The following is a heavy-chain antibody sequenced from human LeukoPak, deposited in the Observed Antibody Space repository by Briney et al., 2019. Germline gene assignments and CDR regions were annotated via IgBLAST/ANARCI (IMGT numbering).Heavy chain of an antibody. CDR3: AREIDCNSTSCYSDAFDI. CDR1: GFTVSSNY. D-gene: IGHD2-2*01. CDR2: IYSGGGT. J-gene: IGHJ3*02. V-gene: IGHV3-53*04. Sequence: GGSLRLSCAASGFTVSSNYMSWVRQAPGKGLEWVSVIYSGGGTYYADSVKGRFTISRHNSKNTLYLQMNSLRAEDTAVYYCAREIDCNSTSCYSDAFDIWGQGTMVTVSS.